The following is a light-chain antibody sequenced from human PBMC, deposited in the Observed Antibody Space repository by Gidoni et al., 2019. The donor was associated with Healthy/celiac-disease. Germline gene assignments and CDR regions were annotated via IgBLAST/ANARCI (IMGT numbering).Light chain of an antibody. J-gene: IGKJ4*01. CDR1: QGISSA. V-gene: IGKV1-13*02. Sequence: AIQLTQSPSSLSASVGDRVTITCRASQGISSALACYQQNPGKAPTLLIYDASSLESGVPSRFSGSGSGTDFTLTISSLQPEDFATYYCQQFNSYPLTFGGGTKVEIK. CDR3: QQFNSYPLT. CDR2: DAS.